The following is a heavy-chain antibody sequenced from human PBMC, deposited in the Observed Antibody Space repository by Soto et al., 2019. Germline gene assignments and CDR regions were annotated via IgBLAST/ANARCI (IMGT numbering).Heavy chain of an antibody. J-gene: IGHJ4*02. Sequence: SETLSLTCTVSGGSISSYYWSWIRQPPGKGLEWIGYIYYSGSTNYNPSLKSRVTISVDTSKNQFSLKLSSVTAADTAVYYCARGGYSYGLSQHWGQGTLVTVSS. D-gene: IGHD5-18*01. CDR3: ARGGYSYGLSQH. V-gene: IGHV4-59*01. CDR2: IYYSGST. CDR1: GGSISSYY.